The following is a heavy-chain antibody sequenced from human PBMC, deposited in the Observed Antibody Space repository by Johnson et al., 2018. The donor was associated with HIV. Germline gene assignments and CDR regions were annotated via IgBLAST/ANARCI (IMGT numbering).Heavy chain of an antibody. Sequence: QVQLVESGGGVVQPGKSLTLSCVGSGLSFSNFGIHWVRQAPGKGPEWVAVISFDGSNKYYADSVKGRFTISRDNSKNTLYLQMNSLRAEDTALYYCARDHMGPVNRRVQWLVPRGFDFWGQGTMVTVAS. V-gene: IGHV3-33*08. CDR3: ARDHMGPVNRRVQWLVPRGFDF. D-gene: IGHD6-19*01. CDR1: GLSFSNFG. J-gene: IGHJ3*01. CDR2: ISFDGSNK.